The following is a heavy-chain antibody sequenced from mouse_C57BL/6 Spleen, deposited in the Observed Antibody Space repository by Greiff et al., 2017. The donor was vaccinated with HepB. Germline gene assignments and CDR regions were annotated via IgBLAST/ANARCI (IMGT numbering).Heavy chain of an antibody. Sequence: QVQLKQSGAELVRPGASVKLSCKASGYTFTDYYINWVKQRPGQGLEWIARIYPGSGNTYYNEKFKGKATLTAEKSSSTAYMQLSSLTSEDSAVYFCARGGSYGNPAWFAYWGQGTLVTVSA. CDR2: IYPGSGNT. D-gene: IGHD2-1*01. CDR3: ARGGSYGNPAWFAY. J-gene: IGHJ3*01. V-gene: IGHV1-76*01. CDR1: GYTFTDYY.